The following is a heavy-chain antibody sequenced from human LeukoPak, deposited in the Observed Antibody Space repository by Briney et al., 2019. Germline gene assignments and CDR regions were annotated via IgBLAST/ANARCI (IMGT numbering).Heavy chain of an antibody. V-gene: IGHV7-4-1*02. CDR1: GYTFTNYA. CDR2: INTNTGNP. J-gene: IGHJ4*02. Sequence: GASVKVSCKASGYTFTNYAMNWVRQAPGQGLEWMGWINTNTGNPTYAQDFTGRFVFSLDTSVSTAYLQISSLKAEDTAVYYCARRTSGYSYAYYFDYWGQGTLVTVSS. CDR3: ARRTSGYSYAYYFDY. D-gene: IGHD5-18*01.